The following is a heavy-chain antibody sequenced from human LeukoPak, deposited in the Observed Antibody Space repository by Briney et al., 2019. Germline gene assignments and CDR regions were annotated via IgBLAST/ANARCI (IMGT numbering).Heavy chain of an antibody. Sequence: ASVKVSCKASGYTFTGNNMHWVRQAPGQGLEWMGWINPNSGGTNYAQKFQGRVTMTGDTSISTAYLELTGLTSDDTAIYYCAREGRGPGYWAGFDFWGQGALVTVSS. CDR3: AREGRGPGYWAGFDF. V-gene: IGHV1-2*02. D-gene: IGHD1-26*01. J-gene: IGHJ4*02. CDR1: GYTFTGNN. CDR2: INPNSGGT.